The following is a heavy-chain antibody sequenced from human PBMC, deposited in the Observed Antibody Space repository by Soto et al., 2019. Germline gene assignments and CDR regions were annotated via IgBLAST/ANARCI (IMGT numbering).Heavy chain of an antibody. D-gene: IGHD6-13*01. Sequence: LSLTCTVSGGSISSSSYYWGWIRQPPGKGLEWIGSIYYSGSTYYNPSLKSRVTISVDTSKNQFSLKLSSVTAADTAVYYCATYSSSWYVVYWGQGTLVTVSS. CDR3: ATYSSSWYVVY. V-gene: IGHV4-39*01. CDR1: GGSISSSSYY. J-gene: IGHJ4*02. CDR2: IYYSGST.